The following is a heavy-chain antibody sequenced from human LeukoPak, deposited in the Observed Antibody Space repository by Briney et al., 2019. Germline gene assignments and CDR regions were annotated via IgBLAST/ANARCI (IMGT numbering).Heavy chain of an antibody. J-gene: IGHJ4*02. Sequence: GGSLRLSCAASGSRFSRYWMTWVRQAPGKGLEWVANIKQDGSAKSYVDSVKGRFTISRDSAKNSLYLQMNSLRDDDTGVYYCASQPAAADVDYWGQGTLVTVSS. CDR2: IKQDGSAK. D-gene: IGHD2-2*01. V-gene: IGHV3-7*03. CDR3: ASQPAAADVDY. CDR1: GSRFSRYW.